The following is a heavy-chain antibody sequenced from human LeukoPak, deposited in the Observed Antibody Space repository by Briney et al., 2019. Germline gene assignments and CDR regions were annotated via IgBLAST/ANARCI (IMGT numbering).Heavy chain of an antibody. J-gene: IGHJ6*03. CDR2: IYPGDSDT. D-gene: IGHD2-15*01. V-gene: IGHV5-51*01. CDR1: GYSFTSYW. CDR3: ARLEVLVAATFLNYYYMDV. Sequence: GESLKISCKGSGYSFTSYWIGWVRQMPGKGLEWMGIIYPGDSDTRYSPSFQGQVTISADKSISTAYLQWSSLKASDTAMYYCARLEVLVAATFLNYYYMDVWGKGTTVTVSS.